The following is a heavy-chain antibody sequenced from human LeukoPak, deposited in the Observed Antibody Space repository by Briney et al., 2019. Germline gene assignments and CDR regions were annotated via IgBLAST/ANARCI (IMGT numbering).Heavy chain of an antibody. J-gene: IGHJ4*02. Sequence: PSETLSLICTVSGGSMNGYYWSWIRQPPGKGLEWIGDIYYSGSTNYNPSLKSRVAMSVDTSKNQFSLKLSSVTAADTAVYYCARGDRDGYSPINYWGQGILVTVSS. D-gene: IGHD5-24*01. V-gene: IGHV4-59*01. CDR3: ARGDRDGYSPINY. CDR2: IYYSGST. CDR1: GGSMNGYY.